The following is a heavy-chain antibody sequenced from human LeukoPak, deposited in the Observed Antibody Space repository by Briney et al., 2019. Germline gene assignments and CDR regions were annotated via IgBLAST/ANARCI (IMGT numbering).Heavy chain of an antibody. CDR3: ARGSGSGSYYNRDYYYYGMDV. J-gene: IGHJ6*02. D-gene: IGHD3-10*01. Sequence: SETLSLTCTVSGGSISSYYWSWIRQPAGKGLERIGRIYTSGSTNYNPSLKSRVTMSVDTSKNQFSLKLSSVTAADTAVYYCARGSGSGSYYNRDYYYYGMDVWGQGTTVTVSS. CDR2: IYTSGST. V-gene: IGHV4-4*07. CDR1: GGSISSYY.